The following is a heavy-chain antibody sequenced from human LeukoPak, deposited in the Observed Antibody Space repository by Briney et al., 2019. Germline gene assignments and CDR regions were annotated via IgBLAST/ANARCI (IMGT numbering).Heavy chain of an antibody. CDR2: LSSSGEST. Sequence: GGSLRLSCAGSGFTFSSYAMSWVRKAPGKGLEWVSGLSSSGESTYYADSVKGRFTISRDNSKNTLYLQMNSLRAEDTAVYHCAKGPSGSYTTYFFDYWGRGILVTVSS. V-gene: IGHV3-23*01. CDR1: GFTFSSYA. D-gene: IGHD1-26*01. J-gene: IGHJ4*02. CDR3: AKGPSGSYTTYFFDY.